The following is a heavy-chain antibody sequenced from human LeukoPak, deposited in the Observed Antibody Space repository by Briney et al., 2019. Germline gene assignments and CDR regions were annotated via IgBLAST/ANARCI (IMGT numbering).Heavy chain of an antibody. CDR3: ARDHWWVRGVPAGWFDP. CDR2: INPNSGGT. Sequence: ASVKVSCKASGYTFTGYYMHWVRQAPGQGLEGMGWINPNSGGTNYAQKFQGRVTMTRDTSISTAYMELSRLRSDDTAVYYCARDHWWVRGVPAGWFDPWGQGTLVTVSS. J-gene: IGHJ5*02. V-gene: IGHV1-2*02. D-gene: IGHD3-10*01. CDR1: GYTFTGYY.